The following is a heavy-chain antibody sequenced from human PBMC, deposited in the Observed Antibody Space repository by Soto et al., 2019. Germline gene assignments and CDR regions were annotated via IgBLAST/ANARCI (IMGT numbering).Heavy chain of an antibody. CDR2: ISSSGSTI. CDR1: GFTFSDYY. CDR3: ARDLNYYASSRYYYGVDY. D-gene: IGHD3-22*01. J-gene: IGHJ4*02. V-gene: IGHV3-11*01. Sequence: VGSLRLSCAASGFTFSDYYMSWIRQAPGKGLEWVSYISSSGSTIYYADSVKGRFTISRDDAKNSLYLQMNSLRAEDTAVYYCARDLNYYASSRYYYGVDYCGQGTMVTVSS.